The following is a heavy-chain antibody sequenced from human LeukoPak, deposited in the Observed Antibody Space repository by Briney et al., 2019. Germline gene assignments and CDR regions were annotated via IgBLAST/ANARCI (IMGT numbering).Heavy chain of an antibody. J-gene: IGHJ3*02. Sequence: GGSLRLSCAASGFTFSSYAMSWVRQAPGKGLEWVSAISGSGGSTYYADSVKGRFTISRDNSKNTLYLQMNNLRAEDTAVYYCAKDLERSGYPDAFDIWGQGTMVTVSS. CDR3: AKDLERSGYPDAFDI. V-gene: IGHV3-23*01. CDR2: ISGSGGST. D-gene: IGHD3-22*01. CDR1: GFTFSSYA.